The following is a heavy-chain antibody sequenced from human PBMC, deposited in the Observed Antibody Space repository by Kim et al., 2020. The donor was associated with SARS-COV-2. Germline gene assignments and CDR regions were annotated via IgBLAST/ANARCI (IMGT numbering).Heavy chain of an antibody. J-gene: IGHJ4*02. CDR1: GFSASDNF. CDR2: MFSGGYT. Sequence: GGSLILSCVASGFSASDNFMSWVRQAPGKGLEWVSVMFSGGYTYYADSVKGRFTISRDSSKNTLYLQMNNLRAEDTAVYYCARDQWEGLGYWGQGTLVTVSS. CDR3: ARDQWEGLGY. D-gene: IGHD1-26*01. V-gene: IGHV3-66*01.